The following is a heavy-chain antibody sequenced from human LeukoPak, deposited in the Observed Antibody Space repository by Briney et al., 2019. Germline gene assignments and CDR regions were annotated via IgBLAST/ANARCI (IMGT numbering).Heavy chain of an antibody. V-gene: IGHV3-30*04. CDR3: ARAGIGDGSGWYLFWYFDL. D-gene: IGHD6-19*01. J-gene: IGHJ2*01. Sequence: PGGSLRLSCAASGFTFSSYAMHWVRQAPGKGLEWVAVISYDGSNKYYADSVKGRFTISRDNSKNTLYLQMNSLRAEDTAVYYCARAGIGDGSGWYLFWYFDLWGRGTLVTVSS. CDR1: GFTFSSYA. CDR2: ISYDGSNK.